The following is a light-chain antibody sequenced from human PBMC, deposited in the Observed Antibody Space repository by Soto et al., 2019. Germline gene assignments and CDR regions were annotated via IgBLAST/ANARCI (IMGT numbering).Light chain of an antibody. CDR3: KSYAGSNTYV. CDR2: EVV. J-gene: IGLJ1*01. CDR1: KNDIGVYDF. V-gene: IGLV2-8*01. Sequence: QSALTQPPSASGSPGQSVTISCTGTKNDIGVYDFVSWYQHHPGKALRLIIHEVVQRPSGVPDRFSGSKSGNTASLTVSGLQAADEADYFCKSYAGSNTYVFGSGTKVTVL.